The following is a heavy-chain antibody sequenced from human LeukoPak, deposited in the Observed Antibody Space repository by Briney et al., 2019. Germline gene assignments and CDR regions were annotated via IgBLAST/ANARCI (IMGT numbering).Heavy chain of an antibody. CDR3: ARQWELLDFFDY. CDR2: ISAYNGNT. CDR1: GYTFTSYG. Sequence: ASVKVSCKASGYTFTSYGISWVRQAPGQGLEWMGWISAYNGNTNYAQKLQGRVTTTTDTSTSTAYMELRSLRSDDTAVYYCARQWELLDFFDYWGQGTLVTVSS. D-gene: IGHD1-26*01. V-gene: IGHV1-18*01. J-gene: IGHJ4*02.